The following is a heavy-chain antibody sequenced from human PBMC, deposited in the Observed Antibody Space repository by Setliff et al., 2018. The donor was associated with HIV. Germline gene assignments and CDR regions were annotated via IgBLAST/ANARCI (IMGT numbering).Heavy chain of an antibody. CDR2: ISYSGNT. Sequence: SETLSLTCTISGGSTSSYYWGWFRQSPGVGLEWIGIISYSGNTYYNPSLQSRVTISGDTSKSQLYLTLASVTVADTALYYCAKRRNVGDCHHYYMDVWGKGTTVTVSS. D-gene: IGHD2-21*02. J-gene: IGHJ6*03. CDR1: GGSTSSYY. V-gene: IGHV4-59*04. CDR3: AKRRNVGDCHHYYMDV.